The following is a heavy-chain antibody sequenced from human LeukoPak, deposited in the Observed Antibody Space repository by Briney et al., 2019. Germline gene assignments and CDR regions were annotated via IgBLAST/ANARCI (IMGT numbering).Heavy chain of an antibody. D-gene: IGHD2-15*01. Sequence: GGSLRLSCAASGFTFSSYWMSWVRQAPGEGVEWVSSIIGSGANPYFADSVKGRFTISRDNSKNTLYLQMNSLRAEDTAIYYCAKATLGSCSGARCYPFDYWGQGTLVNVSS. CDR2: IIGSGANP. CDR3: AKATLGSCSGARCYPFDY. V-gene: IGHV3-23*01. J-gene: IGHJ4*02. CDR1: GFTFSSYW.